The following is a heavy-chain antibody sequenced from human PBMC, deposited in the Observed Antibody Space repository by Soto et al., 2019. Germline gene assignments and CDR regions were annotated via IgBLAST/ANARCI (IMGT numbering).Heavy chain of an antibody. V-gene: IGHV3-21*01. J-gene: IGHJ4*02. CDR1: GFTFSSYI. CDR3: ARVQSHHCSGGSCLGDY. D-gene: IGHD2-15*01. Sequence: WGSLRLSCAASGFTFSSYIMNWVRQAPGKGLEWVSSISSSSSYIYYADSVKGRFTISRDNAKNSLYLQMNSLRAEDTAVYYCARVQSHHCSGGSCLGDYWGQGTLVTVSS. CDR2: ISSSSSYI.